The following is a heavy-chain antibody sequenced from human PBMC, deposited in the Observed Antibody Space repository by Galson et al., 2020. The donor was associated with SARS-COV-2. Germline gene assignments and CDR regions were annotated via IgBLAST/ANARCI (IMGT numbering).Heavy chain of an antibody. CDR1: GFTFSSYG. CDR3: AKDAGYTVVTEYYFDC. D-gene: IGHD2-15*01. Sequence: AESLRLSCAAYGFTFSSYGMHWVRQAPSNGLEWVAAISYDGSNKYYTNSVKGRFTISRDNSKHTLYLQMNSLRAEDTAVYYCAKDAGYTVVTEYYFDCWGQGPLVIVSS. CDR2: ISYDGSNK. J-gene: IGHJ4*02. V-gene: IGHV3-30*18.